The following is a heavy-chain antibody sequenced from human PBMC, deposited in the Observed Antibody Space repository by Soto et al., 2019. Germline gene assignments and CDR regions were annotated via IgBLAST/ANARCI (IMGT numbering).Heavy chain of an antibody. CDR3: ATAPESPYYFDY. Sequence: GASVKVSCKVSGYTLTELSMHWVRQAPGKGLEWMGGFDPEDGETIYAQKFQGRVTMTEDTSTDTAYMELSSLRSEDTAVYYCATAPESPYYFDYWGQGTLVTVSS. CDR2: FDPEDGET. CDR1: GYTLTELS. V-gene: IGHV1-24*01. J-gene: IGHJ4*02.